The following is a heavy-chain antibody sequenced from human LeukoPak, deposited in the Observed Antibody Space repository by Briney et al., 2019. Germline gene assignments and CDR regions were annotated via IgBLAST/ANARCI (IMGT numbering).Heavy chain of an antibody. CDR3: AQTTVTSGPYWYFDL. CDR2: IDTAGDT. J-gene: IGHJ2*01. Sequence: PGGSLRLSCAASGFTFSNYDMHWVRQATGKGLEWVSAIDTAGDTYYPGSVKGRFTISRENAKNSLYLQMNSLRAGDTAVYYCAQTTVTSGPYWYFDLWGRGTLVTVSS. V-gene: IGHV3-13*01. CDR1: GFTFSNYD. D-gene: IGHD4-17*01.